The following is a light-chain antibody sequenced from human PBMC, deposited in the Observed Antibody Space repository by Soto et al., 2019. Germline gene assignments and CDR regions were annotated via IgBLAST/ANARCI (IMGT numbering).Light chain of an antibody. CDR3: SSYTSSSTLVV. CDR1: SSDVGGYNY. V-gene: IGLV2-14*01. J-gene: IGLJ2*01. CDR2: DVS. Sequence: QSALTQPASVSGSPGHSFTISCTGTSSDVGGYNYVSWYQQHPGKAPKLMIYDVSNRPSGVSNRFSGSKSGNTASLTISGLQAEDEADYYCSSYTSSSTLVVFGGGTKLTVL.